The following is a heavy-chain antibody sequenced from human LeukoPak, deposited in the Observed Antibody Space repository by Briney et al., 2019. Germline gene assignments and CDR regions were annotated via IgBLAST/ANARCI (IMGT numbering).Heavy chain of an antibody. CDR2: IYYSGST. CDR3: ARSNSSGWKFFDY. V-gene: IGHV4-59*08. CDR1: GGSISSYY. D-gene: IGHD6-19*01. Sequence: PSETLSLTCTVSGGSISSYYWSWIRQPPGKGLERLGYIYYSGSTNYNPPLKSRVTISVATSKNQFSLKLSSVTAADTAVYYCARSNSSGWKFFDYSGQGTLVTVSS. J-gene: IGHJ4*02.